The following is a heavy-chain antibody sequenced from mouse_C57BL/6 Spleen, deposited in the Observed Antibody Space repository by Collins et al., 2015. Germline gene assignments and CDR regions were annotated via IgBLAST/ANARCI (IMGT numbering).Heavy chain of an antibody. CDR3: TRVASSHWYFDV. V-gene: IGHV5-4*01. J-gene: IGHJ1*01. Sequence: EVQLVESGGGLVKPGGSLKLSCAASGFTFSDCAMSWVRQTPEKRLEWVATISDGGGFTYYPDNVRGRFTISRDNAKNNLYLQMNHLKSEDTAMYFCTRVASSHWYFDVWGAGDHGHRLL. D-gene: IGHD1-1*01. CDR2: ISDGGGFT. CDR1: GFTFSDCA.